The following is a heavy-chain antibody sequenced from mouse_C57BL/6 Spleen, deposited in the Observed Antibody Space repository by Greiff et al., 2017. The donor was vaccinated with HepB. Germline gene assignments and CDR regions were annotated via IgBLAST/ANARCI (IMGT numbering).Heavy chain of an antibody. CDR2: INPNNGGT. V-gene: IGHV1-26*01. Sequence: VQLQQSGPELVKPGASVKISCKASGYTFTDYYMNWVKQSHGKSLEWIGDINPNNGGTSYNQKLKGKATLTVDKSSSTAYMELRSLTSEDSAVYYCAREDYGSSYVGGYYFDYWGQGTTLTVSS. J-gene: IGHJ2*01. D-gene: IGHD1-1*01. CDR1: GYTFTDYY. CDR3: AREDYGSSYVGGYYFDY.